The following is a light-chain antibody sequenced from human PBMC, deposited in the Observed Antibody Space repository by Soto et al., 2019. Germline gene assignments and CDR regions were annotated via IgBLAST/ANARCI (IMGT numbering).Light chain of an antibody. CDR2: EVS. CDR3: SSYGGANTVV. Sequence: QSALTQPPSASGSPGQSVTISCTGTSNDVGGYNYVSWYQQHPGKAPNLMIHEVSKRPSGVPDRFSGSKSGNTASLTVSGLLTEDEADYYCSSYGGANTVVFGGGTKLTVL. V-gene: IGLV2-8*01. J-gene: IGLJ2*01. CDR1: SNDVGGYNY.